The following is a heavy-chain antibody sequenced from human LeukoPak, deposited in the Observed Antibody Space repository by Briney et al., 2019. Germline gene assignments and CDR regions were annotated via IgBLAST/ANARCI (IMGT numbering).Heavy chain of an antibody. V-gene: IGHV3-74*01. CDR3: ARHMDFRINWFDP. CDR2: INSDGSST. Sequence: PGGSLRLSCAASGFTFSSYWMHWVRQAPGKGLVWVSRINSDGSSTSYADSVKGRFTISRDNAKNTLYLQMNSLRAEDTAVYYCARHMDFRINWFDPWGQGTLVTVSS. CDR1: GFTFSSYW. D-gene: IGHD2-2*03. J-gene: IGHJ5*02.